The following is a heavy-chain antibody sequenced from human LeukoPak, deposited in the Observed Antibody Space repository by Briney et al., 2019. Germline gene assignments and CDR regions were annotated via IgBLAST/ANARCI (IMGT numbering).Heavy chain of an antibody. J-gene: IGHJ6*03. CDR1: GYTFTSYD. CDR3: AGGVRGYDSDYYYYYMDV. Sequence: ASVKLSCKASGYTFTSYDINWVRQATGQGLEWMGLMNPNSGNTGYAQKFQGRVTMIRNTSISTAYMELSSLRSEDTAVYYCAGGVRGYDSDYYYYYMDVWGKGTTVTVSS. CDR2: MNPNSGNT. D-gene: IGHD5-12*01. V-gene: IGHV1-8*01.